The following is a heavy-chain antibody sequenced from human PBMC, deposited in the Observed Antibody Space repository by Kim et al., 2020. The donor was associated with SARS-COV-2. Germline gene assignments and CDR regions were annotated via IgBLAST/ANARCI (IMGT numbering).Heavy chain of an antibody. D-gene: IGHD2-15*01. J-gene: IGHJ4*02. Sequence: RTRYADSVKGRFTITRDNAKNTLYLQMNSRRAEDTAVYYCASGLTPGQYWGQGTLVTVSS. CDR2: RT. CDR3: ASGLTPGQY. V-gene: IGHV3-74*01.